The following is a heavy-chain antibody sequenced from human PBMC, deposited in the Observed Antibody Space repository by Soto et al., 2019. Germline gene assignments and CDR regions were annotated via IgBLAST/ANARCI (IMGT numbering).Heavy chain of an antibody. Sequence: QVQLVQSGAEVKKPGASVKVSCKASGYTFTSYDINWVRQATGQGLEWMGWMNPNSGNTGYAQKFQGRVTMTRNTSISTAYMELSSPRSEDTAVYYCARSAYCGGDCYSHNDYWGQGTLVTVSS. V-gene: IGHV1-8*01. CDR2: MNPNSGNT. D-gene: IGHD2-21*01. CDR1: GYTFTSYD. CDR3: ARSAYCGGDCYSHNDY. J-gene: IGHJ4*02.